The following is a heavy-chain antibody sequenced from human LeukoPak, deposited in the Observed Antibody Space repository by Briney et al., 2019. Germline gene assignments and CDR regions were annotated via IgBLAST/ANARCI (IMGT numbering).Heavy chain of an antibody. V-gene: IGHV4-4*09. Sequence: SETLSLTCTVSGDSISYYYWTWIRQTPGKGLEWLGYIYASGSTNYNPSLKSRVTMSVDTSKNQFSLKLSSVTAADTAVYYCARGGPLYSSSWYYFDYWGQGTLVTVSS. CDR1: GDSISYYY. D-gene: IGHD6-13*01. J-gene: IGHJ4*02. CDR3: ARGGPLYSSSWYYFDY. CDR2: IYASGST.